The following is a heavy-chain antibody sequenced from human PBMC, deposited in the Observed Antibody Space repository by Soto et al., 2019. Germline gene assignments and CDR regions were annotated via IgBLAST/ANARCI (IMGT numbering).Heavy chain of an antibody. D-gene: IGHD4-17*01. CDR2: VAYDGVSK. Sequence: GGSLRLSCAASGFTFSDYAIHWVRQAPGKGLEWVAVVAYDGVSKYYAESLKGRFTISRDNSKNTLYLQISSLRADDTALYYCARVGDTLITVTPKLDYWGQGTLVTVSS. J-gene: IGHJ4*02. CDR3: ARVGDTLITVTPKLDY. V-gene: IGHV3-30*03. CDR1: GFTFSDYA.